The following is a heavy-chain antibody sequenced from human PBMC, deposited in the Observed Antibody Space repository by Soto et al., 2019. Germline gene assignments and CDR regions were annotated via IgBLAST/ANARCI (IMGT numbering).Heavy chain of an antibody. V-gene: IGHV3-23*01. Sequence: EVQLLESGGGLAQPGGSLRLYCAVSGITFNNYAMGWVRQAPGKGLEWVSGISGNVGSTTHYADSVKGRFTISRDNSKHILFLQMNSLRAEDTAVYYCAKHRGFVAGPFDSWGQGTLVIVSS. CDR2: ISGNVGSTT. J-gene: IGHJ4*02. CDR1: GITFNNYA. D-gene: IGHD6-19*01. CDR3: AKHRGFVAGPFDS.